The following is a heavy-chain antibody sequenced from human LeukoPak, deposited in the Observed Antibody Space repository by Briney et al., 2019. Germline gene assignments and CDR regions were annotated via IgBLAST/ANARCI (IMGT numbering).Heavy chain of an antibody. D-gene: IGHD2-15*01. CDR1: GFSVSRNY. Sequence: GGSLRLSCAASGFSVSRNYMSWVRQAPGKGLEWVSTISGSADSTYSADSVKGRFTISRDNSKNTLYLHMNSLRAEDTALFYCAKGGLGDCSSSSCLYYFDYWGQGTLVTVSP. CDR2: ISGSADST. V-gene: IGHV3-23*01. CDR3: AKGGLGDCSSSSCLYYFDY. J-gene: IGHJ4*02.